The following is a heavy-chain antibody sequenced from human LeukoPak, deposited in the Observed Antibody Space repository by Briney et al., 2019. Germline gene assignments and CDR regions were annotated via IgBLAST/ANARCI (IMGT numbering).Heavy chain of an antibody. D-gene: IGHD3-3*01. J-gene: IGHJ4*02. CDR3: AREDFFGGLGLDY. CDR2: IYYSGST. Sequence: PSETLSLTCTVSGDSISSNDYYWSWIRQHPGKGLEWIGYIYYSGSTNYNPSLKSRVTISVDTSKNQFSLKLSSVTAADTAVYYCAREDFFGGLGLDYWGQGTLVTVSS. CDR1: GDSISSNDYY. V-gene: IGHV4-61*08.